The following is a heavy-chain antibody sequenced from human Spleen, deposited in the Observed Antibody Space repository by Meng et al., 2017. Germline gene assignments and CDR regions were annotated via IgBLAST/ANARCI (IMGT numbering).Heavy chain of an antibody. CDR3: ARYNYRYSGNWFDP. D-gene: IGHD3-16*02. J-gene: IGHJ5*02. CDR2: IYHSGST. V-gene: IGHV4-4*03. Sequence: VQLHQPGAGLVKPPGPLSLPCAVSGGPISSSNWWGWVRQPPGQGLEWIGEIYHSGSTNYNPSLKSRVTISLDQSKNQFSLKLSSVTAADTAVYYCARYNYRYSGNWFDPWGQGTLVTVSS. CDR1: GGPISSSNW.